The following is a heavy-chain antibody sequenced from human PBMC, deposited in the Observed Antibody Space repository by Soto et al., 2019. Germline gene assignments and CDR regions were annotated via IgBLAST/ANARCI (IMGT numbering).Heavy chain of an antibody. Sequence: QVQLVESGGGVVQPGTSLRLSCGASGFSFSSYAMNWVRQAPGKWLEWGAVISHDGSNTYYGDSVKGRFTISRDNSENTLFLQMNSPRAEDTAVYYCAKPYYGAGSYYPDAFDVWGQGTSVTVSS. CDR3: AKPYYGAGSYYPDAFDV. D-gene: IGHD3-10*01. V-gene: IGHV3-30*18. CDR2: ISHDGSNT. CDR1: GFSFSSYA. J-gene: IGHJ3*01.